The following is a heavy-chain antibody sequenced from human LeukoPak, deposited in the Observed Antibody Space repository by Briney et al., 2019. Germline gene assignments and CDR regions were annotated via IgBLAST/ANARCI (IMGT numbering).Heavy chain of an antibody. CDR3: ARAKYGSVGEVFDY. D-gene: IGHD3-10*01. J-gene: IGHJ4*02. V-gene: IGHV4-38-2*01. Sequence: SETLSLTCVVSGSSIRSRYYWGWIRQPPGGGLEWIGIISDRGSTYYNSSLRSRVNISVDMSKNQFSLTLRSVTAADTAVYYCARAKYGSVGEVFDYWGQGTLVTVSS. CDR2: ISDRGST. CDR1: GSSIRSRYY.